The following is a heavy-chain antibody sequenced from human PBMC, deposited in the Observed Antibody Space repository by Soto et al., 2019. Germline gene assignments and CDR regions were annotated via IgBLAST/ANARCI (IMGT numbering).Heavy chain of an antibody. D-gene: IGHD6-6*01. J-gene: IGHJ4*02. CDR1: GFPLSTSGVG. CDR2: IYWDDDE. V-gene: IGHV2-5*02. CDR3: ARSVEALPVRGALDS. Sequence: QITLKESGPTLVKPTETLTLTCTFSGFPLSTSGVGVGWIRQPPGKALEWLAFIYWDDDERYSPSLQSRLTITKATSITRVVLTMTNMDPVDTATYYCARSVEALPVRGALDSWGQGTLVTVSS.